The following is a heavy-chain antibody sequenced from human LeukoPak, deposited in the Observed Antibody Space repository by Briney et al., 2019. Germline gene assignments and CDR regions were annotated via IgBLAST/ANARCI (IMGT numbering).Heavy chain of an antibody. CDR1: GGTFSDYY. Sequence: PSETLSLTCAAYGGTFSDYYWSWIRQPPGKGLEWIGEINHCGSTNYNPSLKSRVTISVDTSKKQFSLKLSSVTAADTAVYYCARASKRDCPNGVCRDRYFQHWGQGTLVTVSS. V-gene: IGHV4-34*01. D-gene: IGHD2-8*01. J-gene: IGHJ1*01. CDR2: INHCGST. CDR3: ARASKRDCPNGVCRDRYFQH.